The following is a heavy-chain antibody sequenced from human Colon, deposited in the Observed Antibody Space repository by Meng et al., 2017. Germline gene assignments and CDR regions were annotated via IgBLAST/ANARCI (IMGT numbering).Heavy chain of an antibody. V-gene: IGHV3-33*01. D-gene: IGHD3-10*01. CDR2: IWYDGSKT. Sequence: GESLKISCVASGFIFRSYGMHWVRQAPGKGLEWVVVIWYDGSKTYYADSVKGRFSISRDNSKNTVYLQMNSLRVEDTAVYYCARYRSGSSDYWGPGTLVTVSS. CDR1: GFIFRSYG. J-gene: IGHJ4*02. CDR3: ARYRSGSSDY.